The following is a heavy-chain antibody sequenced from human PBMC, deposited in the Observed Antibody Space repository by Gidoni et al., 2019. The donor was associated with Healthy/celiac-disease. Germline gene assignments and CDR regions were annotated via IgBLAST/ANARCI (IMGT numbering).Heavy chain of an antibody. V-gene: IGHV3-49*03. Sequence: EVQLVESGGGLVQPGRSLRLSCTASGFTFGDYAMSWFRQAPGKGLEWVGFIRSKAYGGTTEYAASVKGRFTISRDDSKSIAYLQMNSLKTEDTAVYYCTRGVGSYWGQGTLVTVSS. CDR3: TRGVGSY. J-gene: IGHJ4*02. CDR1: GFTFGDYA. D-gene: IGHD1-26*01. CDR2: IRSKAYGGTT.